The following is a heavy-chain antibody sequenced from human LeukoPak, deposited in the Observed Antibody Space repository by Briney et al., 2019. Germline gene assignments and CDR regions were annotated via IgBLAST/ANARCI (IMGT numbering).Heavy chain of an antibody. CDR2: IYYRGST. Sequence: SETLSLTCTISGDSISSSSYYWGWIRQPPGKGLEWIGDIYYRGSTYYNPSLKSRVTISVDTSKNQFSLKLSSVTAADTAVYYCARHILTPQDNWFDPWGQGTLITVSS. J-gene: IGHJ5*02. CDR3: ARHILTPQDNWFDP. D-gene: IGHD2-21*01. CDR1: GDSISSSSYY. V-gene: IGHV4-39*01.